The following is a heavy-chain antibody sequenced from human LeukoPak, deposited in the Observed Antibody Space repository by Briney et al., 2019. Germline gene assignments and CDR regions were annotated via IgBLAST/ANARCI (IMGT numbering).Heavy chain of an antibody. V-gene: IGHV4-34*01. CDR3: ARSPDLYYYYGMDV. CDR1: GGSFSGYY. Sequence: SETLSLTCAVYGGSFSGYYWSWIRQPPGKGLEWIGEINHSGSTNYDPSLKSRVTISVDTSKNQFSLKPSSVTAADTAVYYCARSPDLYYYYGMDVWGQGTTVTVSS. J-gene: IGHJ6*02. CDR2: INHSGST.